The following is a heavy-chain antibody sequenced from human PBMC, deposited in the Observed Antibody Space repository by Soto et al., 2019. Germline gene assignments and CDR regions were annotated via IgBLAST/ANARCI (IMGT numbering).Heavy chain of an antibody. CDR1: GFTFSSYG. CDR2: ISSSSSYI. V-gene: IGHV3-21*01. D-gene: IGHD6-6*01. Sequence: GGSLRLSCAASGFTFSSYGMHWVRQAPGKGLEWFSAISSSSSYIYYADSVKGRFTISRDNAKNSLYLQMNSLRAEDTAVYYCARVSYSSSFDFDYWGQGTLVTVSS. CDR3: ARVSYSSSFDFDY. J-gene: IGHJ4*02.